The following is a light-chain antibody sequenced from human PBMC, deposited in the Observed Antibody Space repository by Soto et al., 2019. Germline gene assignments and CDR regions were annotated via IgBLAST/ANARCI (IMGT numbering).Light chain of an antibody. Sequence: EIVLTQSPATLSLSPGERATLSCRASQSVSSYLAWYQQKPGQAPRLLIYDASNRATGIPARFSGSGSGTDFTLNISSLEPEDFAVYYCQQRSNGPPWFTFGPGTKVDIK. V-gene: IGKV3-11*01. J-gene: IGKJ3*01. CDR1: QSVSSY. CDR2: DAS. CDR3: QQRSNGPPWFT.